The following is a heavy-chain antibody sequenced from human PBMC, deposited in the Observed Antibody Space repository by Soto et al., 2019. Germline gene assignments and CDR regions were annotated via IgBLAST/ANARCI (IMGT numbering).Heavy chain of an antibody. D-gene: IGHD3-9*01. CDR2: TNANNGNR. V-gene: IGHV1-18*01. Sequence: QVQLVQSGAEVKNPGASVKVSCRASGYTFTNYGITWVRQAPGQGLEWMGFTNANNGNRNYAQTLQGRVTMTTDTSASRAYLELRSLGSDDTAVYYSVRDSITGYLQVDYRCKGALITVSP. CDR1: GYTFTNYG. CDR3: VRDSITGYLQVDY. J-gene: IGHJ4*02.